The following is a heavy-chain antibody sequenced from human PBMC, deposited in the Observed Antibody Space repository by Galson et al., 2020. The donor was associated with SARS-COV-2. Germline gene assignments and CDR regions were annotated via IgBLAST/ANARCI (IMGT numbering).Heavy chain of an antibody. J-gene: IGHJ4*02. CDR1: GFTFSSTQ. V-gene: IGHV3-48*03. D-gene: IGHD3-10*01. CDR3: AIMKGRGDIDS. Sequence: TGGSLRLSCTVSGFTFSSTQMNWVRQAPGKVLRRVTYISTSGSRIHYAESMKGRFTISRDDPKNSLYLQMNSLRAEDTAVYYCAIMKGRGDIDSWGQGTRVTVSS. CDR2: ISTSGSRI.